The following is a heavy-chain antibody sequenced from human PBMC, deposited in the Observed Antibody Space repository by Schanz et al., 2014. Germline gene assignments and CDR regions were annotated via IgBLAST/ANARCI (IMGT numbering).Heavy chain of an antibody. D-gene: IGHD7-27*01. V-gene: IGHV3-11*01. Sequence: QVQLVESGGGLVKPGGSLRLSCAASGFIFNDYYMNWIRQAPGKGLEWLSYISRDGTTSYYADSVKGRFTISRDNAKNSLYLEMTSLRGEDTAVYYCARENLNWEAFDIWGQGTKVTVSS. J-gene: IGHJ3*02. CDR1: GFIFNDYY. CDR3: ARENLNWEAFDI. CDR2: ISRDGTTS.